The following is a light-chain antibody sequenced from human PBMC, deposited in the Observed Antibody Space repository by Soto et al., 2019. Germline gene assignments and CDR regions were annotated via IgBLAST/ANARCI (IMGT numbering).Light chain of an antibody. V-gene: IGLV4-69*01. CDR1: SGHSNYA. J-gene: IGLJ1*01. Sequence: QPVLTQSPSASASLGVSVKLTCTLSSGHSNYAIAWHQQQPEKGPRYLMKVNSDGSHSKGDGIPDRFSGSSSGAERYLIISSLQSEDEADYYCQTWGTGTPYVFGTGTKVTVL. CDR3: QTWGTGTPYV. CDR2: VNSDGSH.